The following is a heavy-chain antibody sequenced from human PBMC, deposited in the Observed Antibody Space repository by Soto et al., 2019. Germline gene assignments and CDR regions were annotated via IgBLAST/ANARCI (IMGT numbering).Heavy chain of an antibody. J-gene: IGHJ3*02. Sequence: GGSLRLSCAASGFTFGTYGFHWVRQARGKGLEWVANIKLDGSEKYYVDSVKGRFTISRDNAKSSLYLQMNSLRAEDTAVYYCARPWNSDYTTDAYDIWGQGTMVTVSS. CDR1: GFTFGTYG. CDR3: ARPWNSDYTTDAYDI. V-gene: IGHV3-7*01. CDR2: IKLDGSEK. D-gene: IGHD3-3*01.